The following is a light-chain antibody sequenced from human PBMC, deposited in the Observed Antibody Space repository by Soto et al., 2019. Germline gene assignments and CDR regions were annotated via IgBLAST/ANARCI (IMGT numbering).Light chain of an antibody. CDR2: GTS. CDR3: QRYGSSPLYA. CDR1: QTVTSDY. Sequence: ENVLTQSPGTLSLSPGERATFSCRTSQTVTSDYLAWYQQRPGLAPRLLIHGTSNRAAGIPDRFSGSGSGTDFTLTIRALEPEDSAVYYCQRYGSSPLYAFGQGTKVEIK. V-gene: IGKV3-20*01. J-gene: IGKJ2*01.